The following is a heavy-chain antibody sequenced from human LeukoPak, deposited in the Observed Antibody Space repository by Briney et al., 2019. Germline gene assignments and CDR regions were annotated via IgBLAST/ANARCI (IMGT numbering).Heavy chain of an antibody. V-gene: IGHV4-59*01. CDR3: ARGPYYDSSGFDC. CDR1: GGSISSYY. J-gene: IGHJ5*01. CDR2: IYYSGST. Sequence: SETLSLTCTVSGGSISSYYWSWIRQPAGKGLEWIGYIYYSGSTNYKPSLKSRVTISVDRSRNQFSLKLSSVTAADTAVYYCARGPYYDSSGFDCWGQGTLVTVSS. D-gene: IGHD3-22*01.